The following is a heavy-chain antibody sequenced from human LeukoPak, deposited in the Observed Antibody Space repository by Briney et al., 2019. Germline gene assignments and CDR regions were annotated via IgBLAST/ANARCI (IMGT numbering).Heavy chain of an antibody. Sequence: SETLSLTCTVSGGSISSYYWSWVRQSPGKGLEYIGYIYYSGSTTYNPPFKSRVTISVDTSKNQFSLKLSSVTAADTAVYYCAREGAAGAFDIWGQGTMVTVSS. CDR3: AREGAAGAFDI. D-gene: IGHD3-16*01. J-gene: IGHJ3*02. V-gene: IGHV4-59*01. CDR2: IYYSGST. CDR1: GGSISSYY.